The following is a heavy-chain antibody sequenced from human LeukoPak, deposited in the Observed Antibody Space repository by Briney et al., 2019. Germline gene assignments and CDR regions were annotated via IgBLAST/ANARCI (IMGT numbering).Heavy chain of an antibody. CDR1: GFTFRTYA. CDR2: ISGSGGST. J-gene: IGHJ4*02. V-gene: IGHV3-23*01. CDR3: AKEGDFYDILTDY. D-gene: IGHD3-9*01. Sequence: GGSLRLSCAASGFTFRTYAMSWVRQAPGKGLEWVSGISGSGGSTYYADSVKGRFTISRDNSKNTLYLQINSLRAEDTAVYYCAKEGDFYDILTDYWGQGTLVTVSS.